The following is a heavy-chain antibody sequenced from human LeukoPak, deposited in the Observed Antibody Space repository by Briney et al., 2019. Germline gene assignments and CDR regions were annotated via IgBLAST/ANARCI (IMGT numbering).Heavy chain of an antibody. CDR3: SRGLAVTGFDY. J-gene: IGHJ4*02. V-gene: IGHV6-1*01. Sequence: SQTLSLTCAISGDSVSRNGAGWNWIRQSPARGLEWLGWTYYLSKGYTEYAASVKSRITINADTSKNQVSLQLNSVTPEDTAVYYCSRGLAVTGFDYWGQGTLVTVSS. CDR1: GDSVSRNGAG. D-gene: IGHD6-19*01. CDR2: TYYLSKGYT.